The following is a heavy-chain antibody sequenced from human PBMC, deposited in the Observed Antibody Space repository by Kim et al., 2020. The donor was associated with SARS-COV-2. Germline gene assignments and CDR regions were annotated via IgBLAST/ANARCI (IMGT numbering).Heavy chain of an antibody. CDR3: AKNNDFWSGYPDY. D-gene: IGHD3-3*01. J-gene: IGHJ4*02. Sequence: YADSVKGRFTISRDNSKNTLYLQMNSLRAEDTAVYYCAKNNDFWSGYPDYWGQGTLVTVSS. V-gene: IGHV3-30*02.